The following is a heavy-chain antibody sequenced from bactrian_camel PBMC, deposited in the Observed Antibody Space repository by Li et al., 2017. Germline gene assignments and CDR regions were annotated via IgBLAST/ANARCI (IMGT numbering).Heavy chain of an antibody. J-gene: IGHJ6*01. V-gene: IGHV3S40*01. D-gene: IGHD6*01. CDR3: AADLKSRDSWYFRRAADFDF. CDR2: ITSLPSLFRAA. Sequence: DVQLVESGGGLVQPGESLRLSCVASGITFSKHDMSWVRQAPGKEVEWVAGITSLPSLFRAASYADSVKGRFTISTDNAKNTVYLQMNSLKPEDTGMYYCAADLKSRDSWYFRRAADFDFWGLGTQVTVS. CDR1: GITFSKHD.